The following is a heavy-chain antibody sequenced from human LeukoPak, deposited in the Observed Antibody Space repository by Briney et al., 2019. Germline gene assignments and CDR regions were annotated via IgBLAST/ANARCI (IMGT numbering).Heavy chain of an antibody. CDR3: ARAPPDILTGKWWFDP. J-gene: IGHJ5*02. V-gene: IGHV1-3*01. CDR1: GYTFTSYA. Sequence: GASVKVSCKASGYTFTSYAMHWVRQAPGQRLEWMGWINAGNGNTKYSQKFQGRVTITRDTSASTAYMELSSLRSEDTAVYYCARAPPDILTGKWWFDPWGQGTLVTVSS. D-gene: IGHD3-9*01. CDR2: INAGNGNT.